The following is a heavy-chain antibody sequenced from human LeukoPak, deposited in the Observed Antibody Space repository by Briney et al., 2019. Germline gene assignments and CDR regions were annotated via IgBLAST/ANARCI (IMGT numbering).Heavy chain of an antibody. CDR1: GFTFSSYW. J-gene: IGHJ4*02. Sequence: GGSLRLSCAASGFTFSSYWMHWVRRAPGKGLVWVSRINSDGRSTIYADSVKGRFTISRDNARNTLYLQMNSLRAEDTAVYYCARANGDLWVDYWGQGTLVTVSS. CDR2: INSDGRST. V-gene: IGHV3-74*01. CDR3: ARANGDLWVDY. D-gene: IGHD4-17*01.